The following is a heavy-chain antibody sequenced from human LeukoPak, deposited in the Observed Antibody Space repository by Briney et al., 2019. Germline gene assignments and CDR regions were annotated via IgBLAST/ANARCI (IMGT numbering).Heavy chain of an antibody. D-gene: IGHD6-13*01. CDR3: ARHLAAAGTGWFDH. Sequence: GGSPQISCKGSGYLFSSYWIGWVRQMPGKGLEWMGIIYPGDSDTRYSASFQGQVTISADKSISTAYLQWNSLKAADTAMYYCARHLAAAGTGWFDHWGQGTLVTVSS. CDR2: IYPGDSDT. CDR1: GYLFSSYW. V-gene: IGHV5-51*01. J-gene: IGHJ5*02.